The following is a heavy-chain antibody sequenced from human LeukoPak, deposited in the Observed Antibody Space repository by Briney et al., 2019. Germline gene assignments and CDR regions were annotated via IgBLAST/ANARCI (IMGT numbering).Heavy chain of an antibody. CDR3: ARYFYDSSGSSSDAFDI. Sequence: ASVKVSCKASGYTFTGYYMHWVRQAPGQGLEWMGWINPNSGGTNYAQKFQGRVTMTRDTSISTAYMELSRLRSDDSAVYYCARYFYDSSGSSSDAFDIWGQGTMVTVSS. J-gene: IGHJ3*02. V-gene: IGHV1-2*02. CDR1: GYTFTGYY. D-gene: IGHD3-22*01. CDR2: INPNSGGT.